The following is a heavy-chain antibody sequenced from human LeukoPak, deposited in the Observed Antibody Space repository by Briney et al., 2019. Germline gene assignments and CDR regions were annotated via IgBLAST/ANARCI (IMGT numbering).Heavy chain of an antibody. V-gene: IGHV4-59*08. CDR1: GGSLRRFY. CDR2: IYWSGGT. Sequence: GTLSLSCAVSGGSLRRFYPSSVRQPPGEGLGCIWYIYWSGGTNYTPSLKRRVTISVDKDKNQFSLKLRSGTAADTDVYYCARSLHGEEARFDYWGQGTLVTVSS. D-gene: IGHD3-10*01. CDR3: ARSLHGEEARFDY. J-gene: IGHJ4*02.